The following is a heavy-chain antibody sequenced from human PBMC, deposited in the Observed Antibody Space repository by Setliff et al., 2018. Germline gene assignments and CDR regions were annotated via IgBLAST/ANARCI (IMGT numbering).Heavy chain of an antibody. CDR2: FYHSGTT. Sequence: ETLSLTCTVSGGSISSGGYYWGWIRQPPGKGLEWIGSFYHSGTTYYNSSLKSRVTISEDTSKNQFSLKLSSVTAADTAVYYCARLRQQLVYYYHMDVRGKGTTVTVSS. J-gene: IGHJ6*03. D-gene: IGHD6-13*01. CDR1: GGSISSGGYY. V-gene: IGHV4-39*07. CDR3: ARLRQQLVYYYHMDV.